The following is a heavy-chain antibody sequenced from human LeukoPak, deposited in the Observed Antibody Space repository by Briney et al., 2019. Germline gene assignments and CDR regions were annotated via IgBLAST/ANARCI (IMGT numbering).Heavy chain of an antibody. V-gene: IGHV3-7*01. CDR1: GFTFSNYW. CDR2: IKQDGSEK. CDR3: ARDNGVVHGVYYMDV. J-gene: IGHJ6*03. D-gene: IGHD3-3*01. Sequence: PGGSLRLSCAASGFTFSNYWMTWVRQASGKGLEWVADIKQDGSEKLYVNSVRGRFTISRDNAKTSLFLQMNSLRAEDTAVYYCARDNGVVHGVYYMDVWGKGTTVTVS.